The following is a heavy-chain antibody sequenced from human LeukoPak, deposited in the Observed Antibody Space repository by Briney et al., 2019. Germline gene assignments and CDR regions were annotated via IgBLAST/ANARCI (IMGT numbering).Heavy chain of an antibody. Sequence: GGSLRLSCAASGFTVSSNYMSWVRQAPGKGLEWVSVIYSGGSTYYADTVKGRFTISRDNSKNTLYLQMNSLRAEDTAVYYCARVYGGYYDSSCYWYYFDYWGQGTLVTVSS. V-gene: IGHV3-53*01. CDR1: GFTVSSNY. CDR2: IYSGGST. CDR3: ARVYGGYYDSSCYWYYFDY. D-gene: IGHD3-22*01. J-gene: IGHJ4*02.